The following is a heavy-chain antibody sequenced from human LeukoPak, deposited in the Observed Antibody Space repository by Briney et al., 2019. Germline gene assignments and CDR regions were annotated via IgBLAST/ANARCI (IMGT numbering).Heavy chain of an antibody. CDR2: ISAYNGNT. D-gene: IGHD3-22*01. CDR1: GYTFTCYG. J-gene: IGHJ3*02. Sequence: ASVKVSCKASGYTFTCYGISWVRQAPGRGLEWMGWISAYNGNTNYAQKLQGRVTMTTDTSTSTAYMELRSLRSDDTAVYYCASGTFDYDSSGYSGSYAFDIWGQGTMVTVSS. CDR3: ASGTFDYDSSGYSGSYAFDI. V-gene: IGHV1-18*01.